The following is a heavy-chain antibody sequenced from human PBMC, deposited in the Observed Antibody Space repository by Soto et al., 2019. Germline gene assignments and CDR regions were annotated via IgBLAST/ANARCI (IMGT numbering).Heavy chain of an antibody. D-gene: IGHD3-22*01. V-gene: IGHV2-5*02. CDR3: AHRLASPYYYASRGSSFDY. CDR2: IYWDDDK. Sequence: QITLKESGPTLVKPTQTLTLTCTVSGFSLITTGVAVGWIRQPPGKALEWLTLIYWDDDKRYSPSLKSRLTITTDTSKNQVVLTMTNMDPVDTATYYCAHRLASPYYYASRGSSFDYWGQGPLVTVSS. J-gene: IGHJ4*02. CDR1: GFSLITTGVA.